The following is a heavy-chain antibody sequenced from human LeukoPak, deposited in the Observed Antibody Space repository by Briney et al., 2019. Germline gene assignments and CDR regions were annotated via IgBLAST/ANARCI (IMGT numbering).Heavy chain of an antibody. D-gene: IGHD6-13*01. CDR1: GYSISSGYY. CDR3: ARVTGYRTEDYFDY. J-gene: IGHJ4*02. V-gene: IGHV4-38-2*02. Sequence: SETLSLTCTVSGYSISSGYYWGWIRQPPGKGLEWIGSIYHSGRTFYNPSLKSRVTISVETSKNEFSLKLRSVTAADTAVYYCARVTGYRTEDYFDYWGQGTLVTVSS. CDR2: IYHSGRT.